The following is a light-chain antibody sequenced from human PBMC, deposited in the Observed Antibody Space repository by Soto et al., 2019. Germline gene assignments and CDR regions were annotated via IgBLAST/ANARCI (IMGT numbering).Light chain of an antibody. Sequence: QSVLTQPPSASATPGQRVTISCSGSDSNIGSKYVYWYQQLPGTAPKLLMYRNNQRPSGLPGRFSGSKSGTSGSLAINGRRTEDEGDYYCAAWESRLGGPAFGGGTKVTVL. J-gene: IGLJ2*01. CDR3: AAWESRLGGPA. V-gene: IGLV1-47*01. CDR1: DSNIGSKY. CDR2: RNN.